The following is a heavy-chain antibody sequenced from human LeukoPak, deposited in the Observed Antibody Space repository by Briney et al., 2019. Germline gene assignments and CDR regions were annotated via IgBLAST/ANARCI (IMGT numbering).Heavy chain of an antibody. D-gene: IGHD6-13*01. Sequence: PSETLSLTCAVSGGSISSSNWWSWVRQPPGKGLEWIGEIYHSGNTNYNPSLKSRVTISVDTSKNQFSLNLSSVTAADTAVYYCARGRGSSWYYFDSWGQGTLVTVSS. V-gene: IGHV4-4*02. CDR3: ARGRGSSWYYFDS. CDR1: GGSISSSNW. CDR2: IYHSGNT. J-gene: IGHJ4*02.